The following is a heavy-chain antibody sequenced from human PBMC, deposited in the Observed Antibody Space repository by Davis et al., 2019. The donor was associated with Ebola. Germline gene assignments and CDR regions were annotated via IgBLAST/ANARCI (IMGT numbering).Heavy chain of an antibody. J-gene: IGHJ4*02. CDR2: TSHHPDST. CDR3: ARTTKTNFEDSGLGYNFFDY. V-gene: IGHV4-34*01. CDR1: GGSFTDYF. Sequence: MPSEPLSLTCAVHGGSFTDYFGSWSRQPPGKGLEWIGETSHHPDSTNYSPSFGGRVTISVDSSKNQFSLKIHSVTAADTAVYYCARTTKTNFEDSGLGYNFFDYWGQGTLVSVSS. D-gene: IGHD5-18*01.